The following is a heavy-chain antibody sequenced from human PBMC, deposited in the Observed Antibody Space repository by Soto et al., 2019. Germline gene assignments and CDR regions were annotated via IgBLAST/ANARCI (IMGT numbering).Heavy chain of an antibody. Sequence: PSETLSLTCAVYGGSFSGYYWSWIRQPPGKGLEWIGEINHSGSTNYNPSLKSRVTISVDTSKNQFSLKLSSVTAADTAVYYCARGFRYGSSYYYYGMDVWGQGTTVTVSS. CDR3: ARGFRYGSSYYYYGMDV. J-gene: IGHJ6*02. V-gene: IGHV4-34*01. D-gene: IGHD4-17*01. CDR1: GGSFSGYY. CDR2: INHSGST.